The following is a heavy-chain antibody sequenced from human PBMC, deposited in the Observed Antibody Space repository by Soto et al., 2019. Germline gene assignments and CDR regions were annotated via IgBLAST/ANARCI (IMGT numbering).Heavy chain of an antibody. CDR1: GYTFTSYV. J-gene: IGHJ6*02. D-gene: IGHD6-19*01. CDR2: ISAYNGNT. V-gene: IGHV1-18*01. Sequence: QVQLVQSGAEVKKPGASVKVSCRASGYTFTSYVISWVRQAPAQGLEWMGCISAYNGNTNFAQKLQGRVTMTTDTSTSTAYMELRSLRSDDTAVYYCARVSATVAGPYGMDVWGQGTTVTVSS. CDR3: ARVSATVAGPYGMDV.